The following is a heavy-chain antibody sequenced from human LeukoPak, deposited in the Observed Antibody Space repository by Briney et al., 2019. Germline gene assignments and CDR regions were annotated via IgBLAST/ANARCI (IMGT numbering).Heavy chain of an antibody. J-gene: IGHJ6*02. V-gene: IGHV3-21*01. D-gene: IGHD3-3*01. CDR3: ARDPPSTYYDFWSGYYEDYYYGMDV. CDR2: ISSSSSYI. CDR1: GFTFSSYS. Sequence: GGSLRLSCAASGFTFSSYSMNWVRQAPGKGLEWVSSISSSSSYIYYADSVKGRFTISRDNAKNSLYLQMNSLRAEDTAVYYCARDPPSTYYDFWSGYYEDYYYGMDVWGQGTTVAVSS.